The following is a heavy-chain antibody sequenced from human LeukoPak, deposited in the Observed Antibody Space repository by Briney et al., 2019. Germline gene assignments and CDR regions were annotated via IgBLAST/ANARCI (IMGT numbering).Heavy chain of an antibody. J-gene: IGHJ4*02. Sequence: SETLSLTCAVYGGSFSGYYWSWIRQPPGKGLEWIGEINHSGSTNYNPSLKCRVTISVDTSKNKFSLNLRSVTPADTAVYYCARVLTMTTFDNWAQGTLVTVSS. CDR3: ARVLTMTTFDN. CDR2: INHSGST. CDR1: GGSFSGYY. D-gene: IGHD4-17*01. V-gene: IGHV4-34*01.